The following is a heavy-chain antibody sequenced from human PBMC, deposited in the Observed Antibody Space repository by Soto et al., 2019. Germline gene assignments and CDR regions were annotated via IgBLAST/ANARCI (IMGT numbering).Heavy chain of an antibody. V-gene: IGHV3-21*01. D-gene: IGHD2-21*02. J-gene: IGHJ4*02. Sequence: GGSLRLSCAASGFTFSSYSMNWVRQAPGKGLEWVSSISSSSYIYYADSVKGRFTISRDNAKNSLYLQMNSLRAEDTAVYYCARAPQLAYCGGDCYPYWGQGTLVTVSS. CDR3: ARAPQLAYCGGDCYPY. CDR2: ISSSSYI. CDR1: GFTFSSYS.